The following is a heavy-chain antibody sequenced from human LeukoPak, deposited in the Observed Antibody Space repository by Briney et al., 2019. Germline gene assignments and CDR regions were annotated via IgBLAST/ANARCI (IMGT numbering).Heavy chain of an antibody. CDR1: GGTFSSYA. CDR3: ARAQYYYDSSGYVSSWFDP. V-gene: IGHV1-69*04. Sequence: ASVKVSCKASGGTFSSYAISWVRQAPGQGLEWMGRIIPILGIADYAQKFQGRVTITADKSTSTAYMELSSLRSEDTAVYYCARAQYYYDSSGYVSSWFDPWGRGTLVTVSS. CDR2: IIPILGIA. J-gene: IGHJ5*02. D-gene: IGHD3-22*01.